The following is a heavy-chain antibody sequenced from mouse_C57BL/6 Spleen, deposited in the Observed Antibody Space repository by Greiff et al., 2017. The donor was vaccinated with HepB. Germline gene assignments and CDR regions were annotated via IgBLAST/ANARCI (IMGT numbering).Heavy chain of an antibody. CDR1: GYAFSSYW. V-gene: IGHV1-80*01. J-gene: IGHJ2*01. Sequence: VQLQQSGAELVKPGASVKISCKASGYAFSSYWMNWVKQRPGKGLEWIGQIYPGDGDTNYNGKFKGKATLTADKSSSTAYMQLSSLTSEDSAVYFGARRDDGNYFDYWGQGTTLTVSS. CDR2: IYPGDGDT. CDR3: ARRDDGNYFDY. D-gene: IGHD2-1*01.